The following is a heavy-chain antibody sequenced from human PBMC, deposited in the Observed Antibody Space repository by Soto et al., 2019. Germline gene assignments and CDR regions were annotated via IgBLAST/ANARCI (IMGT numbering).Heavy chain of an antibody. J-gene: IGHJ6*02. Sequence: GESLKISCKGSGYRFTSYWISWVRQKHGKGLEWMGRIDPSDSYTNYSPSFQGHVTISADKSISTAYLQWSSLKASDTAMYYCARTSMQSRGYSYGHGGMDVWGQGTTVTVSS. CDR1: GYRFTSYW. D-gene: IGHD5-18*01. V-gene: IGHV5-10-1*01. CDR3: ARTSMQSRGYSYGHGGMDV. CDR2: IDPSDSYT.